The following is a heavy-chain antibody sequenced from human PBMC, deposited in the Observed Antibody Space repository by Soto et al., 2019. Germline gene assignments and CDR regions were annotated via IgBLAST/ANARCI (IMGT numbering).Heavy chain of an antibody. D-gene: IGHD2-2*01. J-gene: IGHJ6*02. Sequence: QVQLQESGPGLVKPSQTLSLTCTVSGGSISSGGYYWSWIRQHPGKGLEWIGYIYYSGSTYYNPYIKSRVTISVDTSKNQFSLKLSSVTAADTAVYYCARWRSSTSTRDYYYYYGMDVWGQGTTVTVSS. CDR2: IYYSGST. V-gene: IGHV4-31*03. CDR3: ARWRSSTSTRDYYYYYGMDV. CDR1: GGSISSGGYY.